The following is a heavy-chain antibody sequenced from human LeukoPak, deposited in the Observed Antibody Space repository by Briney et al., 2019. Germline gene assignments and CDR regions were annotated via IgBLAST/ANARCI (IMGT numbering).Heavy chain of an antibody. D-gene: IGHD4-11*01. V-gene: IGHV4-34*01. Sequence: SQTLSLTCAVYGGSFSGYYWSWIRQPPGKGLEWIGEINHSGSTNYNPSLKGRVTISVDTSKNQFSLKLSSVTAADTAVYYCARTPTTVPNLDAFDIWGQGSMVTVSS. J-gene: IGHJ3*02. CDR3: ARTPTTVPNLDAFDI. CDR2: INHSGST. CDR1: GGSFSGYY.